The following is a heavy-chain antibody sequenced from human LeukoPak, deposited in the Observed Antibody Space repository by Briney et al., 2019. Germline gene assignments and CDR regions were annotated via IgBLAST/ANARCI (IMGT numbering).Heavy chain of an antibody. J-gene: IGHJ6*02. V-gene: IGHV1-2*02. Sequence: ASVKVSCKASGYTFTGYYMHWVRQAPGQGLEWMGWINPNSGGTNYAQKFQGRVTMTRDTSISTAYMELSRLRSDDTAVYYCARGSYYFHYYYYYGMDVWGQGTTVTVS. D-gene: IGHD1-26*01. CDR3: ARGSYYFHYYYYYGMDV. CDR1: GYTFTGYY. CDR2: INPNSGGT.